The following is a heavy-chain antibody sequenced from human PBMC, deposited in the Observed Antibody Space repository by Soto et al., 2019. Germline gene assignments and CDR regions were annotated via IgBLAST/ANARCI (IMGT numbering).Heavy chain of an antibody. CDR2: IIPIFGTA. V-gene: IGHV1-69*12. CDR3: GTSYDFWSGYYYGMDV. CDR1: GGTFSSYA. Sequence: QVQLVQSGAEVKKPGSSVKVSCKASGGTFSSYAISWVRQAPGQGLEWMGGIIPIFGTANYAQKFQGRVTITADESTSTAYMELSSLRSEDTAVYYCGTSYDFWSGYYYGMDVWGQGTTVTVSS. D-gene: IGHD3-3*01. J-gene: IGHJ6*02.